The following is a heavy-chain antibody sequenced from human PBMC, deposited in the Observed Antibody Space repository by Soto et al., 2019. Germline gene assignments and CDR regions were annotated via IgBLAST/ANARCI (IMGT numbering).Heavy chain of an antibody. CDR3: ARGVGYAGVDY. D-gene: IGHD5-12*01. J-gene: IGHJ4*02. Sequence: QVQLQQWGAGLLKPSETLSRTCAVYGGSFRAYYWSWIRQPPRKGLEWIGEINHSGSTTYNPSLKSRVTISVDRSKNQFSLKLSSVTAADTALYYCARGVGYAGVDYWGQGTLVTVSS. CDR2: INHSGST. CDR1: GGSFRAYY. V-gene: IGHV4-34*01.